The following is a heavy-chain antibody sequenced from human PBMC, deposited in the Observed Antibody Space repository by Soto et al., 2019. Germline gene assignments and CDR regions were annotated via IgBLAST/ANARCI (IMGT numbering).Heavy chain of an antibody. CDR2: VSNGGNTN. CDR3: AKDQSTDSRSYHALDV. D-gene: IGHD2-8*02. Sequence: QVQLVESGGGVVQPGESLRLSCAASEFTFSSYAMHWVRQAPGKGLEWVAVVSNGGNTNYYGDSVKGRFTISRDNAKNTLNLQMNSLTAEDTAVYYCAKDQSTDSRSYHALDVWGQGTTVTVSS. CDR1: EFTFSSYA. V-gene: IGHV3-30*18. J-gene: IGHJ6*02.